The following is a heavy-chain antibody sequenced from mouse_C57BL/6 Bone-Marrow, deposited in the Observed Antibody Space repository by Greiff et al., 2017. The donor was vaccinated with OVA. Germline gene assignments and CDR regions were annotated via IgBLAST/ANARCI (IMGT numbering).Heavy chain of an antibody. J-gene: IGHJ1*03. V-gene: IGHV1-26*01. D-gene: IGHD2-3*01. Sequence: VQLQQSGPELVKPGASVKISCKASGYTFTDYYMNWVKQSHGKSLEWIGDINPNNGGTSYNQKFKGKATLTVDKSSSTAYMELRSLTSEDYAAYYYDRSADGYYWYFDVWGTGTTVTVSS. CDR2: INPNNGGT. CDR1: GYTFTDYY. CDR3: DRSADGYYWYFDV.